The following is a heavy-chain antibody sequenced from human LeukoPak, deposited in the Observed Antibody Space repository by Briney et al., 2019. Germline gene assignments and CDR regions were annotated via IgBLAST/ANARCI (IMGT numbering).Heavy chain of an antibody. CDR1: GGSISGYY. J-gene: IGHJ1*01. Sequence: SETLSLTCTVSGGSISGYYWSWIRQPAGKGLEWIGRIYTSGSTNYNPSLKSRVTMSVDTSKNQFSLKLSSVTAADTAVYYCARGVTGIAAAGVAEYFQHWGQGTLVTVSS. V-gene: IGHV4-4*07. CDR2: IYTSGST. CDR3: ARGVTGIAAAGVAEYFQH. D-gene: IGHD6-13*01.